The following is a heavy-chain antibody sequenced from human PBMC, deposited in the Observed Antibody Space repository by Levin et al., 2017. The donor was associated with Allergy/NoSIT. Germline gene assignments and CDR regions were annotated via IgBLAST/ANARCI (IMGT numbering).Heavy chain of an antibody. CDR1: GYTLTELS. V-gene: IGHV1-24*01. CDR2: FDPEDGET. CDR3: ATLYYYDSSGYSDY. Sequence: KISCKVSGYTLTELSMHWVRQAPGKGLEWMGGFDPEDGETIYAQKFQGRVTMTEDTSTDTAYMELSSLRSEDTAVYYCATLYYYDSSGYSDYWGQGTLVTVSS. J-gene: IGHJ4*02. D-gene: IGHD3-22*01.